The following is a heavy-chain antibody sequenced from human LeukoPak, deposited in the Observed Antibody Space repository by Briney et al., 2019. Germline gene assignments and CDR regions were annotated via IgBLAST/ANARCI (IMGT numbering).Heavy chain of an antibody. CDR2: LCYTVSA. J-gene: IGHJ4*02. CDR3: AGGRDAYKSGY. D-gene: IGHD5-24*01. V-gene: IGHV4-61*01. CDR1: GASVSSVHYC. Sequence: SETLSLTCTVSGASVSSVHYCSSWIRQTPGKGLESIAYLCYTVSADYSPSLKSRVTFSVDTSKNQFSLNLRSVTAADTAVYYCAGGRDAYKSGYWGQGTLVTVSS.